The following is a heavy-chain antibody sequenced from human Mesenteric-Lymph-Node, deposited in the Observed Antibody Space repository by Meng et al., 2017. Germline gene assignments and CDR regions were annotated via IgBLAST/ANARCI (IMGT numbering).Heavy chain of an antibody. CDR1: GFTFSSYS. J-gene: IGHJ4*02. CDR3: AKAPMVRGVIINLFDY. V-gene: IGHV3-21*04. Sequence: GESLKISCAASGFTFSSYSMNWVRQAPGKGLEWVSSISSSSSYIYHADSVKGRFTISRDNSKNTLYLQMNSLRAEDTAVYYCAKAPMVRGVIINLFDYWGQGTLVTVSS. CDR2: ISSSSSYI. D-gene: IGHD3-10*01.